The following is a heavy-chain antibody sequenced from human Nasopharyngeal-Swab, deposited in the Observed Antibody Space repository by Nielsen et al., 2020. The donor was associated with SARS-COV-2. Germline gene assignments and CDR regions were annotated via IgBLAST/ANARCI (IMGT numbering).Heavy chain of an antibody. Sequence: SETLSLTCTVSGGSISSYYWSWIRQPPGKGLERIGYIYYSGSTNYNPSLKSRVTISVDTSKNQFSLKLSSVTAADTAVYYCARVYSTTAHYYYGMDVWGQGTTVTVSS. CDR3: ARVYSTTAHYYYGMDV. V-gene: IGHV4-59*01. J-gene: IGHJ6*02. CDR1: GGSISSYY. CDR2: IYYSGST. D-gene: IGHD2-2*01.